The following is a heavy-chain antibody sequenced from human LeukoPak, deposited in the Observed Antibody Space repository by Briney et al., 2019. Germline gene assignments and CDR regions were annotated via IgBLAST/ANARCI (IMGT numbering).Heavy chain of an antibody. J-gene: IGHJ6*02. CDR2: IYDSGST. CDR3: ARNIVVVTAGIPNYYGMDV. D-gene: IGHD2-21*02. V-gene: IGHV4-39*07. CDR1: GGSIRSSYYY. Sequence: SETLSLTCTVSGGSIRSSYYYWGWIRQPPGKGLEWIGSIYDSGSTYFNPSLKSRVTISVDTSKNQFSLKLSSVTAADTAVYYCARNIVVVTAGIPNYYGMDVWGQGTTVTVSS.